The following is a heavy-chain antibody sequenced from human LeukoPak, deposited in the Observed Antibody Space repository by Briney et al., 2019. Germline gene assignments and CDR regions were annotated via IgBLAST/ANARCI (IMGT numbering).Heavy chain of an antibody. CDR3: AKAGCTNIVCYLNS. V-gene: IGHV3-23*01. CDR2: IIGSGGST. D-gene: IGHD2-8*01. CDR1: GFAFSTYA. Sequence: GGSLRLSCAASGFAFSTYAMSWFRQAPGKGLEWVSGIIGSGGSTYYADSVKGRFTISRDNSKNTLYLQMNSLRAEDTAIYYCAKAGCTNIVCYLNSWGQGTLVTVSS. J-gene: IGHJ4*02.